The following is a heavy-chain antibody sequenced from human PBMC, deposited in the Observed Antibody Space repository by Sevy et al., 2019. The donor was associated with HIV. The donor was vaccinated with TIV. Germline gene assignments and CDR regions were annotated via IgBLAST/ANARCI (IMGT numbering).Heavy chain of an antibody. Sequence: SETLSLTCAVYGGSFTSHFWNWIRQPPGKGLEWIGEINHSGTINYNPVLKSRVSMSLDMSKNQISLKLTSVTAADTAVDYCAGGFRRVLWTSQHWFDSWGQGNLVTVSS. CDR1: GGSFTSHF. D-gene: IGHD3-3*01. V-gene: IGHV4-34*01. CDR2: INHSGTI. CDR3: AGGFRRVLWTSQHWFDS. J-gene: IGHJ5*01.